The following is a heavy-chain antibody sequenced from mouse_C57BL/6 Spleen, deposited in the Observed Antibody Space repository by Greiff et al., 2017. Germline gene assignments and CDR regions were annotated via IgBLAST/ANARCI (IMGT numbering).Heavy chain of an antibody. CDR2: IYPGDGDT. V-gene: IGHV1-80*01. J-gene: IGHJ4*01. CDR3: ARSEVYAMDY. Sequence: VHLVESGAELVKPGASVKISCKASGYAFSSYWMNWVKQRPGKGLEWIGQIYPGDGDTNYNGKFKGKATLTADKSSSTAYMQLSSLTSEDSAVYFCARSEVYAMDYWGQGTSVTVSS. CDR1: GYAFSSYW.